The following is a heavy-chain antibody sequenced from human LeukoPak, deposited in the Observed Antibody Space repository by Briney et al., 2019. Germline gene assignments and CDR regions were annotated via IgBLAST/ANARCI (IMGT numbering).Heavy chain of an antibody. J-gene: IGHJ4*02. CDR1: GGSFSGYY. Sequence: SETLSLTCAVYGGSFSGYYWSWIRQPPGKGLEWIGEINHSGSTNYNPSLKSRVTISVDTSKNQFSLKLSSVTAADTAVYYCARSTVGATAFDYWGQGTLVTVSS. V-gene: IGHV4-34*01. CDR2: INHSGST. D-gene: IGHD1-26*01. CDR3: ARSTVGATAFDY.